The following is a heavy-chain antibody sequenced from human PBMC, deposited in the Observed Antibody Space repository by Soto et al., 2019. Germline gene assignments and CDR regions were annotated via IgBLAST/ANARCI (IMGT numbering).Heavy chain of an antibody. Sequence: GGSLRLSCAASGFTFSSYAMSWVRQAPGKGLEWVSAISGSGGSTYYADSVKGRFTISRDNSKNTLYLQMNSLRAEDTAVYYCARDRWVAAQPEVFDYWGQGTLVTVSS. D-gene: IGHD6-6*01. J-gene: IGHJ4*02. CDR3: ARDRWVAAQPEVFDY. CDR1: GFTFSSYA. V-gene: IGHV3-23*01. CDR2: ISGSGGST.